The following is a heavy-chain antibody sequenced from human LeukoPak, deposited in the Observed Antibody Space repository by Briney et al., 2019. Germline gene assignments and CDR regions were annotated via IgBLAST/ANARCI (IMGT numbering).Heavy chain of an antibody. Sequence: SQTLSLTCDISGDXVSSDSAAWNWIRQSPSRGLEWLGRTYYRSKWYNDYAGSWTRRITINPDTSKTQFSLQLKSVTPEDTAVYYCARDRGTMVRRPERIWAFDLWGQGTMVTVSS. CDR2: TYYRSKWYN. D-gene: IGHD3-10*01. CDR1: GDXVSSDSAA. CDR3: ARDRGTMVRRPERIWAFDL. V-gene: IGHV6-1*01. J-gene: IGHJ3*01.